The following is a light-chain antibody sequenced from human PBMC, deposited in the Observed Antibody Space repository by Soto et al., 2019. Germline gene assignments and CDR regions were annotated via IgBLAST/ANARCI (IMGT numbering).Light chain of an antibody. CDR1: SSDVGGYNY. Sequence: QSVLTQPASVSGSPGQSITIPCTGTSSDVGGYNYVSWYQQHPGKAHKLMIYDVSNRPSGVSNRFSGSKSGNTASLTISGLQAEDEADYYCSSYTSSSTYVFGTGTKVTVL. CDR2: DVS. J-gene: IGLJ1*01. V-gene: IGLV2-14*01. CDR3: SSYTSSSTYV.